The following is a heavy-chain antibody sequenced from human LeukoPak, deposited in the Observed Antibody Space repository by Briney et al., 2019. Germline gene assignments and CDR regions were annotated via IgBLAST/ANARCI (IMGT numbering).Heavy chain of an antibody. Sequence: ASVKVSCKASGYTLTSYDINWVRQATGQGLEWMGWMNPNSGNTGYAQKFQGRVTMTRNTSISTAYMELSSLRSEDTAVYYCARVDYDFWSGYYKPYNYYYYHMDVWGKGTTVTVSS. D-gene: IGHD3-3*01. V-gene: IGHV1-8*01. J-gene: IGHJ6*03. CDR3: ARVDYDFWSGYYKPYNYYYYHMDV. CDR2: MNPNSGNT. CDR1: GYTLTSYD.